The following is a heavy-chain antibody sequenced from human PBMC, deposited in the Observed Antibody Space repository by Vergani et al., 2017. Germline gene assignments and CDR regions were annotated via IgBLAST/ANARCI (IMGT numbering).Heavy chain of an antibody. CDR3: ARYHRDYNNYPGTFDI. Sequence: QVQLVESGGGLVKPGGSLRLSCAASGFSFSDHYMTWIRQAPGKGLEWVSYISNSGNTIEYADSVKGRFSISRDNAKSSLFLQMDSLRAEDTAVYYCARYHRDYNNYPGTFDIWGQGSMVTVSS. V-gene: IGHV3-11*01. D-gene: IGHD5-24*01. CDR1: GFSFSDHY. J-gene: IGHJ3*02. CDR2: ISNSGNTI.